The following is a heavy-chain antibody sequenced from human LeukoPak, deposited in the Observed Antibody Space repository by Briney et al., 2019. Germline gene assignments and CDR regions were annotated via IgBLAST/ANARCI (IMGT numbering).Heavy chain of an antibody. CDR1: GASVSSASF. Sequence: SETLSLTCTVSGASVSSASFWSWIRQPPGKGVEWIAHIYNGVNTNYNPSLKSRVTISVDTSKNQFSLRLNSVTAADTAVYYCARSRAFNSGAFDPWGQGSLVTVSS. CDR2: IYNGVNT. CDR3: ARSRAFNSGAFDP. V-gene: IGHV4-61*01. D-gene: IGHD1-26*01. J-gene: IGHJ5*02.